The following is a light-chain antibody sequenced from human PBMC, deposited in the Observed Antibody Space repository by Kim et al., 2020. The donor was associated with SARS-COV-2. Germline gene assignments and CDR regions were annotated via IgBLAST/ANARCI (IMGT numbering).Light chain of an antibody. CDR3: SSYTSSSALGV. J-gene: IGLJ3*02. CDR1: SIDVDGYNS. CDR2: DVS. V-gene: IGLV2-14*03. Sequence: QSITISCTRTSIDVDGYNSVSWYQQHAGKAPNRMIYDVSNRPTGVSNRLSGSKSGNTASLTISGIQAEDEADYYCSSYTSSSALGVFGGGTQLTVL.